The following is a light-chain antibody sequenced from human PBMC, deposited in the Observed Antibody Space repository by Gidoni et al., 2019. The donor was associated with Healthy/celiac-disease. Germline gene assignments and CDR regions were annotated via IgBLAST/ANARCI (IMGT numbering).Light chain of an antibody. Sequence: DIKMTQSPASLSASVGDRVTITARASQSISSCLNWYQPKPGNAPQLLISAASSWQSGVPSSCSGSGTGSDFTLTISSPQPLAFATCYCRRSYRPIRTFGQGTKLEIK. CDR3: RRSYRPIRT. J-gene: IGKJ2*01. CDR2: AAS. V-gene: IGKV1-39*01. CDR1: QSISSC.